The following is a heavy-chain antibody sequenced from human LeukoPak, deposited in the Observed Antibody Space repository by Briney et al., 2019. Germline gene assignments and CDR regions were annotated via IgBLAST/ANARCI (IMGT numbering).Heavy chain of an antibody. CDR2: IYYSGST. D-gene: IGHD5-24*01. CDR1: GGSISSSTYY. CDR3: ARELSSGWLQPARYCDY. V-gene: IGHV4-39*07. J-gene: IGHJ4*02. Sequence: SQTLSLTCTVSGGSISSSTYYWGWIRPSPGKGLEWIGSIYYSGSTNYNPSLKSRVTISVDTSKNQFSLKLNSVTAADTAVYYCARELSSGWLQPARYCDYWGQGALVTVSS.